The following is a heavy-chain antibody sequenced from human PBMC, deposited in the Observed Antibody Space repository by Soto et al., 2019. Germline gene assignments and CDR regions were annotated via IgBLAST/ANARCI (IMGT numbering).Heavy chain of an antibody. Sequence: PSETLSLTCTVSGGSISSSSYYWGWIRQPPGKRLEWIGSIYYSGSTYYNPSLKSRVTISVDTSKNQFSLKLSSVTAADTAVYYCARSGSYGDYVGLWGQGTLVTVSS. J-gene: IGHJ4*02. CDR2: IYYSGST. V-gene: IGHV4-39*01. CDR1: GGSISSSSYY. CDR3: ARSGSYGDYVGL. D-gene: IGHD4-17*01.